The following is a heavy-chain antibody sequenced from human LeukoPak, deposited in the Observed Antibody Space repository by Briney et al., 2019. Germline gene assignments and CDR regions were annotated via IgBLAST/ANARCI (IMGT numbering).Heavy chain of an antibody. CDR3: ARGGVAARRGLSY. CDR1: GGSFSGYY. J-gene: IGHJ4*02. D-gene: IGHD6-6*01. Sequence: SETLSLTCAVYGGSFSGYYWSWIRQPPGKGLEWIGEINHSGSTNYNPSLKSRVTISADTSKNQFSLKLSSVTAADTAVYYCARGGVAARRGLSYWGQGTLVTVSS. V-gene: IGHV4-34*01. CDR2: INHSGST.